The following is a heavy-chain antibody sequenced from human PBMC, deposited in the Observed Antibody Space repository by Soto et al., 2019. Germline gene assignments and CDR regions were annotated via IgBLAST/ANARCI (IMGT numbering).Heavy chain of an antibody. CDR2: IDPGSSYS. D-gene: IGHD3-3*01. V-gene: IGHV5-10-1*03. J-gene: IGHJ5*02. CDR1: GYSFNTYW. CDR3: ARHPTLPESRVWSGFDP. Sequence: VQLVQSGPEVKKPGESLRISCQGSGYSFNTYWISWVRQLPGKGLEWMGRIDPGSSYSNYSPSFEGHVTISVDKSKSTAFLQWGSLKASDTATYYCARHPTLPESRVWSGFDPWGQGTLVTVSS.